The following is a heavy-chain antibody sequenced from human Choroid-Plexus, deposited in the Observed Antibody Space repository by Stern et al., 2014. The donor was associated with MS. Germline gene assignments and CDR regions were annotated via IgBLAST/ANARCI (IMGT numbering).Heavy chain of an antibody. CDR3: AKDRQYLTYFFDH. V-gene: IGHV3-30*18. J-gene: IGHJ5*02. CDR2: VSYDGSNK. CDR1: GFTFGSCA. Sequence: VQLEESGGGVVQPGRPLRLSCVASGFTFGSCAMHWCRQAPGKGLEWVAGVSYDGSNKYYADSVKGRFTISRDNSQNTLYMQMSSLRPEDTAVYYCAKDRQYLTYFFDHWGQGSLVTVSS. D-gene: IGHD2/OR15-2a*01.